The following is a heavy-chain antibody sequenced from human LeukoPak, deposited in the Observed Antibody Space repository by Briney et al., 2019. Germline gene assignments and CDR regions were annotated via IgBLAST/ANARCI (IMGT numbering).Heavy chain of an antibody. CDR3: ASEAFCAGGSCNVQRVAS. CDR1: GYTFTGYY. CDR2: IDTNTGAT. V-gene: IGHV1-2*02. Sequence: ASVKVSCKASGYTFTGYYIHWVRQAPGQGLEWMGWIDTNTGATKYAQKFQGRVTITRDTSTGTAYMELSSLISGDTALYYCASEAFCAGGSCNVQRVASWGPGTLVTGSS. J-gene: IGHJ4*02. D-gene: IGHD2-8*02.